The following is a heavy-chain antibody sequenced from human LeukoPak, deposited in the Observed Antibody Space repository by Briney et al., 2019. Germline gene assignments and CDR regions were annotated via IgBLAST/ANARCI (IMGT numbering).Heavy chain of an antibody. D-gene: IGHD2-8*01. J-gene: IGHJ5*02. Sequence: GASVKVSCKASGYTFTSYGISWVRQAPGQGLEWMGWIGAYNGNTNYAQKLQGRVTMTTDTSTSTAYMELRSLRSDDTAVYYCARAPYCTNGVCYLYNWFDPWGQGTLVTVSS. V-gene: IGHV1-18*01. CDR1: GYTFTSYG. CDR2: IGAYNGNT. CDR3: ARAPYCTNGVCYLYNWFDP.